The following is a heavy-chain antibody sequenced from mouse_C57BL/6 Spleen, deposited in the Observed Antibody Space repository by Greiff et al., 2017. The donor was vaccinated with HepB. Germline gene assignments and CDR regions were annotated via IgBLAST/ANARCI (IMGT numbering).Heavy chain of an antibody. Sequence: EVKVVESGEGLVKPGGSLKLSCAASGFTFSSYAMSWVRQTPEKRLEWVAYISSGGDYIYYADTVKGRFTISRDNARNTLYLQMSSLKSEDTAMYYCTRDYSNFYFDYWGQGTTLTVAS. CDR3: TRDYSNFYFDY. J-gene: IGHJ2*01. CDR1: GFTFSSYA. D-gene: IGHD2-5*01. V-gene: IGHV5-9-1*02. CDR2: ISSGGDYI.